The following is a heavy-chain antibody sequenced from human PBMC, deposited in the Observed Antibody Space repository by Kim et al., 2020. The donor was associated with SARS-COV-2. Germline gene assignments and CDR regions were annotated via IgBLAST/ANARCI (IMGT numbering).Heavy chain of an antibody. CDR3: ARELGLLTTIDY. Sequence: EYAVSVKSRIPINPDTSKNQFARQLNSVTPEDTAVYYCARELGLLTTIDYWGQGTLVTVSS. J-gene: IGHJ4*02. V-gene: IGHV6-1*01. D-gene: IGHD4-4*01.